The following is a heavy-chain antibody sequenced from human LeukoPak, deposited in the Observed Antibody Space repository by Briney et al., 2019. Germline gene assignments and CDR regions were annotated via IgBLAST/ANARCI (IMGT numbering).Heavy chain of an antibody. J-gene: IGHJ4*02. Sequence: ASETLSLTCAVSGGSISSSYWWSWVRQPPGKGLEWIGDIYHSGSTNYNPSLRSRVTISKLSSVTAADTAVYYCARVTGYMIEDYFDYWGQGTLVTVSS. CDR3: ARVTGYMIEDYFDY. CDR1: GGSISSSYW. D-gene: IGHD3-22*01. CDR2: IYHSGST. V-gene: IGHV4-4*02.